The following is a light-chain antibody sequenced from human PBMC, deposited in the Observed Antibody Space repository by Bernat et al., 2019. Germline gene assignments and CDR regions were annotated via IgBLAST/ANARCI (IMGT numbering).Light chain of an antibody. J-gene: IGKJ1*01. CDR3: LQSRNLWM. V-gene: IGKV7-3*01. CDR2: HVS. Sequence: SPGQRATITCRASESVSFFGINLIHWYQQKPVQPPKLLIYHVSNKDNVVPAMFSGRGSGTDFTLTINPFEADDAADDYCLQSRNLWMFGQGTKV. CDR1: ESVSFFGINL.